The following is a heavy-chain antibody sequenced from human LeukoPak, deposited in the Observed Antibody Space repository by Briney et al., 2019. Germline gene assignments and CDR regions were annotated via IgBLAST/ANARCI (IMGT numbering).Heavy chain of an antibody. V-gene: IGHV4-59*01. J-gene: IGHJ5*02. CDR2: IYYSGST. CDR1: GGSISSYY. CDR3: ARGLSSARFLVLYGYNGNWFDP. Sequence: PSETLSLTCTVSGGSISSYYWSWIRLPPGKGLEWIGDIYYSGSTNYNPSLKSRVTISVDTSKNQFSLKLSSVTAADTAVYYCARGLSSARFLVLYGYNGNWFDPRGQGTLVTVSS. D-gene: IGHD5-24*01.